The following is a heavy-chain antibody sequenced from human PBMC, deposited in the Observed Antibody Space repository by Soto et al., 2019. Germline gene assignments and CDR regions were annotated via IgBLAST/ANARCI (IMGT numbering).Heavy chain of an antibody. CDR2: MNPNSSNT. D-gene: IGHD2-21*02. CDR1: GYTFTSYD. J-gene: IGHJ6*02. CDR3: ARGAYCGGDCYRKYYYYYYGMDV. V-gene: IGHV1-8*01. Sequence: ASVKVSCKXSGYTFTSYDINWVRQATGQGLEWMGWMNPNSSNTGYAQKFQGRVTMTRNTSISTAYMELSSLRSEDTAVYYCARGAYCGGDCYRKYYYYYYGMDVWGQGTTVTVSS.